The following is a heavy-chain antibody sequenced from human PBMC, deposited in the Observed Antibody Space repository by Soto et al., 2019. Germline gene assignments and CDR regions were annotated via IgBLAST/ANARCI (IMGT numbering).Heavy chain of an antibody. Sequence: QITLKESGPPLVKPTQTRTLTCTFSGFSLSTSGVGVGWIRQPPGETLEYLALIYWDDDKRYIPSLKRRLTITKDTSKNQVVLTLTNMDPVDTATYYCAHRQGGYDWNDGDFHYWGQGTLVTVSS. V-gene: IGHV2-5*02. D-gene: IGHD1-20*01. CDR1: GFSLSTSGVG. CDR2: IYWDDDK. CDR3: AHRQGGYDWNDGDFHY. J-gene: IGHJ4*02.